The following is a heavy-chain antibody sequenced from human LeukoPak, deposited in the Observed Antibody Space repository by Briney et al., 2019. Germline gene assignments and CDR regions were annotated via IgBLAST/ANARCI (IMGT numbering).Heavy chain of an antibody. CDR2: ISGSGGST. CDR1: GFTFSNYA. Sequence: GGSLRLSCTTSGFTFSNYAMHWVRQAPGKGLEWVSAISGSGGSTYYADSVKGRFTISRDNSKNTLYLQMNSLRAEDTVVYYCAKDTSGYSYVGETLDYWGQGTLVTVSS. J-gene: IGHJ4*02. D-gene: IGHD5-18*01. V-gene: IGHV3-23*01. CDR3: AKDTSGYSYVGETLDY.